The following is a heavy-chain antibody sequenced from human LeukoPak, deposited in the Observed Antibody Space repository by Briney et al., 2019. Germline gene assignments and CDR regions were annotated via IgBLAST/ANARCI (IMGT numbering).Heavy chain of an antibody. J-gene: IGHJ4*02. V-gene: IGHV4-59*01. D-gene: IGHD3-10*01. CDR3: AKSGVWYGEYYFDY. CDR2: IYYNGNT. Sequence: KSSETLSLTCTVFGGSISSYYWSWIRQPPGKGLGWIGYIYYNGNTNYNPSLKSRVTISIDTSKNEFSLNLSSVTAADTAVYYCAKSGVWYGEYYFDYWGQGTLVTVSS. CDR1: GGSISSYY.